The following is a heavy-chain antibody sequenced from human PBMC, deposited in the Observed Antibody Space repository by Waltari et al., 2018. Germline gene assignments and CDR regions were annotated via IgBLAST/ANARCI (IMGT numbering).Heavy chain of an antibody. V-gene: IGHV3-20*04. CDR1: GFTSEDHG. CDR3: ARGYRVVLTAPRFDR. Sequence: EVQMVESGGGVVRPGGSLTLSCEVSGFTSEDHGMSWVRQPPGKGLEWVTGINWNGATTSYVDSVKGRFISSRDNAKKSLYLHMSGLRVDDTAVYFCARGYRVVLTAPRFDRWGHGTLVTVSS. CDR2: INWNGATT. D-gene: IGHD2-15*01. J-gene: IGHJ4*01.